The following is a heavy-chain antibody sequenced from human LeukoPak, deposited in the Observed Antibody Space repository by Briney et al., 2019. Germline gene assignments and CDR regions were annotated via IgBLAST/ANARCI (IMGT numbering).Heavy chain of an antibody. Sequence: PSETLSLTCTVSGGSISSYYWSWIRQPPGKGLEWIGYIYYSGSTNYNPSLKSRVTISVDTSKNQFSLKLSSVTAADTAVYYCAREGQQLGNWFDPWGQGTLVTVSS. V-gene: IGHV4-59*12. D-gene: IGHD6-13*01. CDR1: GGSISSYY. CDR3: AREGQQLGNWFDP. J-gene: IGHJ5*02. CDR2: IYYSGST.